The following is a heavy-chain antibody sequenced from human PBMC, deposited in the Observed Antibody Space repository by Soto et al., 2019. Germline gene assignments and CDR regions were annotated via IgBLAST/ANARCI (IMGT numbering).Heavy chain of an antibody. V-gene: IGHV1-46*01. Sequence: ASVKVSCKASGDSFGSYAVSWVRQAPGQGLEWMGIINPSGGRTTYAQKFQGRVTMTRDTSTSTFHMELSSLTSEDTAVYYCAGLYHYDSSGYYDYWGQGTLVTVSS. CDR3: AGLYHYDSSGYYDY. CDR1: GDSFGSYA. D-gene: IGHD3-22*01. J-gene: IGHJ4*02. CDR2: INPSGGRT.